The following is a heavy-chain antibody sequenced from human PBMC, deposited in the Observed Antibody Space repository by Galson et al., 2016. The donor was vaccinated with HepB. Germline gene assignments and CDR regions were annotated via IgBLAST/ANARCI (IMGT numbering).Heavy chain of an antibody. V-gene: IGHV4-61*02. CDR2: IYTSGST. Sequence: TLSLTCTVSGGSISSGSYYWSWIRQPAGKGLEWIGRIYTSGSTNYNPSLKSRVTISVDTSKNQFSLTLSSVTAADTAVYYCARDFTYWGPGTLVTVSS. J-gene: IGHJ4*02. CDR3: ARDFTY. CDR1: GGSISSGSYY.